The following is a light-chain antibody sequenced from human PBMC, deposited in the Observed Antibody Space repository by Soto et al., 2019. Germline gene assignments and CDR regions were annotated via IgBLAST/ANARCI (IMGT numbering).Light chain of an antibody. Sequence: DIVMTQSPDSLAVSLGERATINCKSSLSLLSSFNNKNYLGWYQQKPGQPPILLIYWASTRESGVPDRFTGSVSGTDFSLTISGLHAEDVAVYFCHQYHGNPWTVAQGNTLDIK. CDR1: LSLLSSFNNKNY. CDR2: WAS. V-gene: IGKV4-1*01. CDR3: HQYHGNPWT. J-gene: IGKJ1*01.